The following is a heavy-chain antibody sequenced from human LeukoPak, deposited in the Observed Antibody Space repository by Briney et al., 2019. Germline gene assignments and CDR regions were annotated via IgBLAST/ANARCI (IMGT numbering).Heavy chain of an antibody. CDR1: GGSICSSSYY. Sequence: SETLSLTCTVSGGSICSSSYYWGWIRQPPGKGLEWIGSIYYSGSTSYNPSLKSRVTISVDTSKNQFSLKLSSVTAADTAVYYCARTYYSDSSAYPPYCWGQGTLVTVSS. CDR3: ARTYYSDSSAYPPYC. CDR2: IYYSGST. V-gene: IGHV4-39*01. D-gene: IGHD3-22*01. J-gene: IGHJ4*02.